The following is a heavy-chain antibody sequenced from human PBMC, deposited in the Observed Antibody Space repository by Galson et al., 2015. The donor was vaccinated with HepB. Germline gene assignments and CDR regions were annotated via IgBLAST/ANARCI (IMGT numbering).Heavy chain of an antibody. CDR1: GYTFTGYY. Sequence: SVKVSCKASGYTFTGYYIHWVRQAPGQGLEWMGRINPNSGGTNYAQKFQGRVTMTRDTSISTAYMELSRLRSDDTAVYYCARPPRAYYYGSGSYSYYYMDVWGKGTTVTVSS. J-gene: IGHJ6*03. CDR3: ARPPRAYYYGSGSYSYYYMDV. D-gene: IGHD3-10*01. CDR2: INPNSGGT. V-gene: IGHV1-2*06.